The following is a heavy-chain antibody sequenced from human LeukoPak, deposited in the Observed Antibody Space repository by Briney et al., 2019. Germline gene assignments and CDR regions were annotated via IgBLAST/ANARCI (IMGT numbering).Heavy chain of an antibody. V-gene: IGHV3-30*18. CDR2: ISYDGSNK. J-gene: IGHJ4*02. CDR3: AKESFDY. CDR1: GFTFSSYG. Sequence: RSLRLSCAASGFTFSSYGMHWVRQAPGKGLEWVAVISYDGSNKYYADSVKGRFTISRDNSKNTLYLQMNSLRAEDTAVYYCAKESFDYWGQGTLVTVSS.